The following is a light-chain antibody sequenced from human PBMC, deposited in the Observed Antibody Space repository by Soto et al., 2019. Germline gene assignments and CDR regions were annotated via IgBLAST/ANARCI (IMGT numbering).Light chain of an antibody. CDR2: GTS. CDR3: QQRSNWPVT. J-gene: IGKJ1*01. V-gene: IGKV3D-20*02. Sequence: EIVLTQSPGTLSLSPGERATLSCRASQSVTSNYLAWYQQKPGQAPRLLIYGTSSRATRIPDRFSGSGSGTDFTLTISRLEPEDFAVYYCQQRSNWPVTFGLGTKVEV. CDR1: QSVTSNY.